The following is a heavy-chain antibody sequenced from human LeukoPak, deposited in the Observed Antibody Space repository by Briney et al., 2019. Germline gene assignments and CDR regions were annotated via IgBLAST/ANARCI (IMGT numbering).Heavy chain of an antibody. D-gene: IGHD4-17*01. V-gene: IGHV3-23*01. J-gene: IGHJ4*02. CDR3: AKGPGTVTTRPSYFDY. Sequence: GGSLRLSCAASGFTFSSYAMSWVRQAPGKGLEWVSAISGSGGSTYYADSVKGRFTISRDNSKNTLYLQMNSLRAEDTAVYYCAKGPGTVTTRPSYFDYWGLGTLVTVSS. CDR2: ISGSGGST. CDR1: GFTFSSYA.